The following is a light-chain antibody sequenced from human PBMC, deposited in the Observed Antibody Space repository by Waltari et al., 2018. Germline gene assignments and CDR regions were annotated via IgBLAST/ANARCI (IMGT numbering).Light chain of an antibody. CDR2: AAS. J-gene: IGKJ4*01. Sequence: IQMTQSPSSLSASVGDRVTITCRASQGISNDFAWFLQKPGKVPKLLIYAASTLQLGVPSRFSGRGSETDFSLTISSLQPEDVATYYCQKYNTGLTFGGGTKVEIK. CDR3: QKYNTGLT. CDR1: QGISND. V-gene: IGKV1-27*01.